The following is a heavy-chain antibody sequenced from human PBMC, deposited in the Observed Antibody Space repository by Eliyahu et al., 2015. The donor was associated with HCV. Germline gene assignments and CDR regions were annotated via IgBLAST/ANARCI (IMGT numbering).Heavy chain of an antibody. D-gene: IGHD6-19*01. V-gene: IGHV4-59*01. CDR2: IHYSGST. CDR3: ASGGGGIAVTGTGGWFDP. CDR1: GGSIXTYY. J-gene: IGHJ5*02. Sequence: QVQLQESGPGLVKPSETLSLTCTVSGGSIXTYYWSWIRQPPGKGLEWIGYIHYSGSTNYNPSLKSRVTISVDMSKNQFSLNLTSVTAADTAMYYCASGGGGIAVTGTGGWFDPWGQGTLVTVSS.